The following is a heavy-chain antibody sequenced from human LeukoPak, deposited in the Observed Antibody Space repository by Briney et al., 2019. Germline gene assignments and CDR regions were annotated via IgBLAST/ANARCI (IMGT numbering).Heavy chain of an antibody. CDR2: IYSGGST. Sequence: GGSLRLSCAASGFTGSSNYMSWVRQAPGKGLEGGSVIYSGGSTYYADSVKGRFTISRDNSKNTLYLKINSLRAEDTAVYYCAKAAPSMGGFDYWGQGTLVAVSS. V-gene: IGHV3-66*01. CDR1: GFTGSSNY. D-gene: IGHD6-13*01. J-gene: IGHJ4*02. CDR3: AKAAPSMGGFDY.